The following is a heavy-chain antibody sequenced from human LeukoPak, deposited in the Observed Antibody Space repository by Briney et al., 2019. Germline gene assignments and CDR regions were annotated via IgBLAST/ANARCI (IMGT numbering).Heavy chain of an antibody. D-gene: IGHD6-13*01. CDR3: ARGPRAAADDY. J-gene: IGHJ4*02. CDR2: INAGNGNT. CDR1: GYTFIRYS. Sequence: VASVKVSCKASGYTFIRYSMYWVRQAPGQRLEWMGWINAGNGNTKYSREYQDRVSITIDTPASTAYMELSSLTSEGTAVYYCARGPRAAADDYWGQGTLVTVSS. V-gene: IGHV1-3*01.